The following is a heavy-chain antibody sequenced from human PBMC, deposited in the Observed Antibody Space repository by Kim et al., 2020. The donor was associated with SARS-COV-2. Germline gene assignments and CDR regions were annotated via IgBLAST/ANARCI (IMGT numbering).Heavy chain of an antibody. D-gene: IGHD3-3*01. Sequence: GGSLRLSCAASGFTFSSYAMHWVRQAPGKGLEWVAVISYDGSNKYYADSVKGRFTISRDNSKNTLYLQMNSLRAEDTAVYYCAGAGLGGYYRCWGQGTLVTVSS. CDR1: GFTFSSYA. J-gene: IGHJ4*02. V-gene: IGHV3-30*04. CDR3: AGAGLGGYYRC. CDR2: ISYDGSNK.